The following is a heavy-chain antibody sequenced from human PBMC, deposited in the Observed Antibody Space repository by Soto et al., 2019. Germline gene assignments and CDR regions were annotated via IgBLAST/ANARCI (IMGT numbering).Heavy chain of an antibody. CDR3: ARGGIVGSTRNYFDY. D-gene: IGHD1-26*01. CDR1: GYSFTDYW. Sequence: GESLKISCKGSGYSFTDYWIGWVRQMPGKGLEWMGIIYPGDSDTRYSPSFQGQVTISADKSISTAYLQWNSLKASDTAMYYCARGGIVGSTRNYFDYWGQGTLVTV. J-gene: IGHJ4*02. V-gene: IGHV5-51*01. CDR2: IYPGDSDT.